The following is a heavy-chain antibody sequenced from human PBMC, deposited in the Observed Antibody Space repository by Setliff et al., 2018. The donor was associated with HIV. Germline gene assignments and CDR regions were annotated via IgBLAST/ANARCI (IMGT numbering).Heavy chain of an antibody. CDR2: INHSGST. Sequence: SETLSLTCAVYGGSLSGYHWSWIRQSPEKGLEWIGEINHSGSTNYNPSLKSRVTMSVDTSKNQFSLKLSSVTAADTAVYYCARGVNPTYYDFWSGNYTRKYYYYYMDVRGKGTTVTVSS. V-gene: IGHV4-34*01. D-gene: IGHD3-3*01. CDR3: ARGVNPTYYDFWSGNYTRKYYYYYMDV. CDR1: GGSLSGYH. J-gene: IGHJ6*03.